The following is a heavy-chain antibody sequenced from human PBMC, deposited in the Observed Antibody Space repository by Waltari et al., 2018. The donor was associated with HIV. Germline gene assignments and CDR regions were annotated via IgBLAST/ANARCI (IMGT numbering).Heavy chain of an antibody. J-gene: IGHJ6*02. CDR1: GDTLTGQF. CDR3: AKDREISMVRGVIVGLMDV. Sequence: QVQLVQSGAEARKPGASVKVSCKSSGDTLTGQFIHWVRQAPGQGLEWMGRMNRNSGGTEYAQEFHGRVTLTWDKSSNTAFMDLSGLRSDDTAIYYCAKDREISMVRGVIVGLMDVWGQGTTVTVSS. V-gene: IGHV1-2*06. D-gene: IGHD3-10*01. CDR2: MNRNSGGT.